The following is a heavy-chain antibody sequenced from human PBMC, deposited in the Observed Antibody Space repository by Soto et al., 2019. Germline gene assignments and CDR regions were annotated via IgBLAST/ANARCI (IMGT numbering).Heavy chain of an antibody. D-gene: IGHD5-18*01. CDR2: ISVDGSNR. CDR1: GFTFSSYG. V-gene: IGHV3-30*18. J-gene: IGHJ4*02. CDR3: AKDILPWIHAFDY. Sequence: GGSLRLSCAASGFTFSSYGMHWVRQAPGKGLEWVAVISVDGSNRYYADSVKGRFTISRDNSKNTLYLQMNSLRAEDTAVYYCAKDILPWIHAFDYWGQGTLVTVSS.